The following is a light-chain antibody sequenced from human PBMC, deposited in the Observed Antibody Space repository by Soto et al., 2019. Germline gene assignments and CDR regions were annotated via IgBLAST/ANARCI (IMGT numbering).Light chain of an antibody. CDR2: YDS. CDR1: NIGSKR. V-gene: IGLV3-21*04. J-gene: IGLJ2*01. Sequence: SYELTQAPSVSVAPGQTARITCGGDNIGSKRVHWYQQKPGQAPVVVIYYDSDRPSGIPERFSGSNSGNTATLTISRVEAGDEADYYCQVWDTTSDHPVFGGGTQLTVL. CDR3: QVWDTTSDHPV.